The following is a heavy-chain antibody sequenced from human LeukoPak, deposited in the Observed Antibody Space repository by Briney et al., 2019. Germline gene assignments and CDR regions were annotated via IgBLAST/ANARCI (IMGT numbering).Heavy chain of an antibody. V-gene: IGHV3-30*18. Sequence: PGGSLRLSCAASGFTFSSYGMHWVRQAPGKGLEWVAVISYDGSNKYYADSVKGRFTISRDNSKETLNLQMNSLRAEDTAIYYCAKNVDISSWYRFDPWGQGTLVTVSS. CDR2: ISYDGSNK. J-gene: IGHJ5*02. CDR1: GFTFSSYG. CDR3: AKNVDISSWYRFDP. D-gene: IGHD6-13*01.